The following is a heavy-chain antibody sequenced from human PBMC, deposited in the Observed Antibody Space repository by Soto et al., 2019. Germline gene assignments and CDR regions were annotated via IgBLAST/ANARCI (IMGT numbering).Heavy chain of an antibody. CDR3: AKSPYYYDSSGYYNEGY. V-gene: IGHV3-23*01. Sequence: GGSLRLSCAASEFTFSNYAMSWVRQAPGKGLEWVSAISGSGGSTYYADSVKGRFTISRDNSKNTLYLQMNSLRAEDTAVYYCAKSPYYYDSSGYYNEGYWGQGTLVTVSS. J-gene: IGHJ4*02. D-gene: IGHD3-22*01. CDR2: ISGSGGST. CDR1: EFTFSNYA.